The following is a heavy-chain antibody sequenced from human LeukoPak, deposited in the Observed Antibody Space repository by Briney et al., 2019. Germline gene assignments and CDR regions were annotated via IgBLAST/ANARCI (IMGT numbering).Heavy chain of an antibody. V-gene: IGHV3-15*01. CDR3: TTGPTENYGGKA. CDR2: IKSKTDGGTT. CDR1: GFTFSNAW. D-gene: IGHD4-23*01. J-gene: IGHJ5*02. Sequence: GGSLRLSCAASGFTFSNAWMSWVRQAPGKGLEWVGRIKSKTDGGTTDYAAPVKGRFTISRDDSKNTLYLQMNSLKTEDTAVYYCTTGPTENYGGKAWGQGTLVTVPS.